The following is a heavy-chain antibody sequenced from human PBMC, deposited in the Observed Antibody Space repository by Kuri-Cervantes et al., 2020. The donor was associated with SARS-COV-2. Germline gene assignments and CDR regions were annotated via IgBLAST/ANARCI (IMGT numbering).Heavy chain of an antibody. D-gene: IGHD5-18*01. CDR2: IYSGGST. CDR1: GGSISSSSYY. CDR3: AKDQGDSYGISYFDY. V-gene: IGHV3-53*05. J-gene: IGHJ4*02. Sequence: GESLKISCTVSGGSISSSSYYWVWIRQTPGKGLEWVSVIYSGGSTYYADSVKGRFTISRDNSKNTLYLQMNSLRAEDTAVYYCAKDQGDSYGISYFDYWGQGTLVTVSS.